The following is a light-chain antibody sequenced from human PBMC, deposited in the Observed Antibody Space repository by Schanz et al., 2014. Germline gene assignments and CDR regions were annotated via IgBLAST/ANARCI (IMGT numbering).Light chain of an antibody. J-gene: IGKJ2*01. V-gene: IGKV3D-15*01. CDR1: QSISSN. CDR2: GAS. Sequence: EILLTQSPATLSLSPGERATLSCRASQSISSNLAWYQQKPGQAPRLLIYGASSRATGIPDRFSGSGSGTDFTLTISRLEPEDFAVYYCQQYNNWPPYTFGQGTKLEIK. CDR3: QQYNNWPPYT.